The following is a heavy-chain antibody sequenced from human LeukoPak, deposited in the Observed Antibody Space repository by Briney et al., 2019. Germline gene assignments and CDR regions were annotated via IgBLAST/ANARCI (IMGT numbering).Heavy chain of an antibody. Sequence: GASVTVSCKVSGYTLTELSMHWVRQAPGKGLEWMGGFDPEDGETIYAQKFQGRVTMTEDTSTDTAYMELSSLRSEDTAVYYCATGLRFVSYFDYWGQGTLATVSS. D-gene: IGHD5-12*01. J-gene: IGHJ4*02. CDR2: FDPEDGET. CDR3: ATGLRFVSYFDY. CDR1: GYTLTELS. V-gene: IGHV1-24*01.